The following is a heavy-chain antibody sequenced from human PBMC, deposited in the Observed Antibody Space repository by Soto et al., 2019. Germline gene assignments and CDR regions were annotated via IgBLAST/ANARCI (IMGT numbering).Heavy chain of an antibody. CDR1: GYSISSGYY. J-gene: IGHJ5*02. V-gene: IGHV4-38-2*01. CDR3: ARTHYGDYKNWFDP. Sequence: SETLSLTCAVSGYSISSGYYWGWIRQPPGKGLEWLGSIYHSGSTYYNPSLKSRVTISVDTSKNQFSLKLSSVTAADTAVYYCARTHYGDYKNWFDPWGQGTLVTVSS. CDR2: IYHSGST. D-gene: IGHD4-17*01.